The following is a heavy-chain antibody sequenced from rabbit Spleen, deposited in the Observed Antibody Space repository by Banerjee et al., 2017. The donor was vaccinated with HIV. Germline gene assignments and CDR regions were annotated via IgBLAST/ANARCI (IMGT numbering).Heavy chain of an antibody. CDR3: ARDLAGVIGWNFGW. V-gene: IGHV1S40*01. J-gene: IGHJ4*01. CDR2: IYAGSSGST. D-gene: IGHD4-1*01. Sequence: QSLEESGGDLVRPGASLTLTCKASGLDFSSSYYMCWVRQAPGKGLEWIASIYAGSSGSTYYASWAKGRFTFSKTSSTTVTLQMTSLTAADTATYFCARDLAGVIGWNFGWWGPGTLVTVS. CDR1: GLDFSSSYY.